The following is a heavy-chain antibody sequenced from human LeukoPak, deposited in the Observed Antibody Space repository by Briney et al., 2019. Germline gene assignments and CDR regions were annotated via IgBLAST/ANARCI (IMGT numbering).Heavy chain of an antibody. CDR2: INHSGST. V-gene: IGHV4-34*01. CDR3: ARGSWPIDY. CDR1: GGSFSGYY. Sequence: SETLSLTCAVYGGSFSGYYWSWIRQPPGKGLEWIGEINHSGSTNYNPSLKSRATISVDTSKNQFSLKLSSVTAADTAVYYCARGSWPIDYWGQGTLVTVSS. D-gene: IGHD5-12*01. J-gene: IGHJ4*02.